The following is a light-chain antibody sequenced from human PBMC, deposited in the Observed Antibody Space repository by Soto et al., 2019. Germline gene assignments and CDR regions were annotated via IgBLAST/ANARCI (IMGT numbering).Light chain of an antibody. CDR1: QTISIW. CDR2: KAS. CDR3: QQYSTYTPRT. Sequence: DIQMTQSPSTLSGSVGDRVTITCRASQTISIWLAWYQQKPGKAPKILIYKASSLGSGVPSRFSGSGSGTEFTLTISSLQPDDFATYYCQQYSTYTPRTFGQGTKVDIK. V-gene: IGKV1-5*03. J-gene: IGKJ1*01.